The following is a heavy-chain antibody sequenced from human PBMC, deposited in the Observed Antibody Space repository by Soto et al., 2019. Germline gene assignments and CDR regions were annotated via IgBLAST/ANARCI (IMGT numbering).Heavy chain of an antibody. V-gene: IGHV3-30-3*01. CDR1: GFTFSGYA. D-gene: IGHD2-2*01. J-gene: IGHJ6*02. CDR3: ARDLNEVVLVPAAMHPTYYYYGMDV. CDR2: ISYDGSNK. Sequence: PGGSLRLSCAASGFTFSGYAMHWVRQAPGKGLEWVAVISYDGSNKYYADSVKGRFTISRDNSKNTLYLQMNSLRAEDTAVYYCARDLNEVVLVPAAMHPTYYYYGMDVWGQGTTVTVSS.